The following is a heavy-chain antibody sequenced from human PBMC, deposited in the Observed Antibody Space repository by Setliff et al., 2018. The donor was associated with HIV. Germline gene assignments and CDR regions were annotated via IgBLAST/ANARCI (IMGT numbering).Heavy chain of an antibody. CDR1: GGSISSSGYY. J-gene: IGHJ4*02. CDR2: VYYSGST. D-gene: IGHD3-3*01. Sequence: PSETLSLTCSVSGGSISSSGYYWSWIRQHPGKGLDWIGRVYYSGSTDYNPSLQSRATLSIDTSKNQFSLKFTSVIAADTAIYYCARGPFVLRFLERLVYFDYWGQGKLVTVSS. CDR3: ARGPFVLRFLERLVYFDY. V-gene: IGHV4-31*02.